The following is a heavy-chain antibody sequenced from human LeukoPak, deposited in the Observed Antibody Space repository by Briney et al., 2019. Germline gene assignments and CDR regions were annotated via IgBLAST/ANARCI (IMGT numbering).Heavy chain of an antibody. V-gene: IGHV1-2*06. CDR2: INPNSGGT. J-gene: IGHJ4*02. D-gene: IGHD3-10*01. CDR3: ARMVRGVINYFDY. CDR1: GYTFTGYY. Sequence: GASVKVSCKASGYTFTGYYMHWVRQAPGQGLEWMGRINPNSGGTNYAQKFQSRVTMTRDTSISTAYMELSRLRSDDTAVYYCARMVRGVINYFDYWGQGTLVTVSS.